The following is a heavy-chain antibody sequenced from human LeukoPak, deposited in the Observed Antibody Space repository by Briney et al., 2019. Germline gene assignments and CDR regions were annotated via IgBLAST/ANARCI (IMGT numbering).Heavy chain of an antibody. CDR3: ARIYDSSDY. J-gene: IGHJ4*02. Sequence: PGGSLRLSCAASGFTFCSYEMNWVRQAPGKGLEWVSYISSSGSTIYYADSVKGRFTISRDNAKNSLYLQMNSLRAEDTAVYYCARIYDSSDYWGQGTLVTVSS. D-gene: IGHD3-22*01. CDR2: ISSSGSTI. CDR1: GFTFCSYE. V-gene: IGHV3-48*03.